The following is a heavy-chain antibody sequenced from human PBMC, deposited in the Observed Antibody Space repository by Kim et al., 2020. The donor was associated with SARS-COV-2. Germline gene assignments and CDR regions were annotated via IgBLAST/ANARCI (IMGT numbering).Heavy chain of an antibody. D-gene: IGHD3-10*01. J-gene: IGHJ4*02. Sequence: GNGRFTTSRDNSQNTLYLQMNSLGAEKTAVYYCARDSSYYYGSGSLDYWGQGTLVTVSS. V-gene: IGHV3-30*07. CDR3: ARDSSYYYGSGSLDY.